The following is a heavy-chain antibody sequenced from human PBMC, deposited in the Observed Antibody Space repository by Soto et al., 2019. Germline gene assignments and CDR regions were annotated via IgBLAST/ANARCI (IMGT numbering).Heavy chain of an antibody. D-gene: IGHD3-22*01. V-gene: IGHV4-61*01. CDR3: ARAIKNYYDSSGYKYNWFEP. CDR2: IYYSGST. J-gene: IGHJ5*02. Sequence: SETLSLTCTVSGGSVSSGSYYWSWIRQPPGKGLEWIGYIYYSGSTNYNPSLKSRVTISVDTSKNQFSLKLSSVTAADTAVYYCARAIKNYYDSSGYKYNWFEPWGQGTLVTVSS. CDR1: GGSVSSGSYY.